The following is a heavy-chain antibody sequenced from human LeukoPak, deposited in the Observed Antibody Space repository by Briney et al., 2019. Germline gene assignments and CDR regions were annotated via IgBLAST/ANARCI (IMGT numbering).Heavy chain of an antibody. CDR1: GGSVSGYY. Sequence: PSETLSLTCAVYGGSVSGYYWSWIRQPPGKGLEWIGYIYYSGSTNYNPSLKSRVTISVDTSKNQFSLKLSSVTAADTAVYYCARVVSSSWYQVPYYFDYWGQGTLVTVSS. D-gene: IGHD6-13*01. CDR3: ARVVSSSWYQVPYYFDY. V-gene: IGHV4-59*02. CDR2: IYYSGST. J-gene: IGHJ4*02.